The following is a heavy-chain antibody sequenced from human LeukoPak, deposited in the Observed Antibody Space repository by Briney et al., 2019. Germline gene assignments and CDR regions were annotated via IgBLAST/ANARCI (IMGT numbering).Heavy chain of an antibody. CDR1: GFTFSSYG. Sequence: PGGSLRLSCAASGFTFSSYGMHWVCQAPGKGLEWVAVISYDGSNKYYADSVKGRFTISRDNSKNTLYLQMNSLRAEDTAVYYCAKDLQYQLPYYYYGMDVWGQGTTVTVSS. J-gene: IGHJ6*02. V-gene: IGHV3-30*18. D-gene: IGHD2-2*01. CDR3: AKDLQYQLPYYYYGMDV. CDR2: ISYDGSNK.